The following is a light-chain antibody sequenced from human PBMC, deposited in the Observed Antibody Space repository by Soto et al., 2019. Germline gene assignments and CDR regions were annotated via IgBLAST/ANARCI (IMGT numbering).Light chain of an antibody. CDR2: GAS. J-gene: IGKJ4*01. Sequence: EVVMTQSPATLSVSPGGRATLSCRASESLSSNLAWYQQKPGQAPRLLIYGASTRGTGIPARFSGSGSGTEFTLTISSLQSEDFAVYYCQQYGNSPLTFGGGTKVDIK. CDR3: QQYGNSPLT. CDR1: ESLSSN. V-gene: IGKV3-15*01.